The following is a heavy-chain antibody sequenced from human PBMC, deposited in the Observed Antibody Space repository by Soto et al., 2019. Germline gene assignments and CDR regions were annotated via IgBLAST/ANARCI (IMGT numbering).Heavy chain of an antibody. CDR2: IKPNSGGT. CDR1: GYSFSGYY. D-gene: IGHD3-10*01. Sequence: ASVKVSCRASGYSFSGYYMNWVRQAPGQGLEWMGWIKPNSGGTDYAQKFQGRVTMTRDTSISTAYMELRGLRYDDTAVYYCARTRGVIPRVTYNWFDPWGQGTLVTVSS. CDR3: ARTRGVIPRVTYNWFDP. V-gene: IGHV1-2*02. J-gene: IGHJ5*02.